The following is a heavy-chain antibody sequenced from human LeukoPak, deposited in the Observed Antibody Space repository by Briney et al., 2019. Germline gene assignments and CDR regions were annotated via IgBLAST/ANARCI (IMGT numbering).Heavy chain of an antibody. V-gene: IGHV3-23*01. J-gene: IGHJ4*02. Sequence: GGSPRLSCAASGFTFSSYAMSWVRQAPGKGLEWVSAISGRGGYTYYADSVKGRFTISRDNSKNTLYLQMNSLRAEDTAVYYCAKDRVIRGVMGAGGYWGQGTLVTVSS. CDR1: GFTFSSYA. CDR2: ISGRGGYT. D-gene: IGHD3-10*01. CDR3: AKDRVIRGVMGAGGY.